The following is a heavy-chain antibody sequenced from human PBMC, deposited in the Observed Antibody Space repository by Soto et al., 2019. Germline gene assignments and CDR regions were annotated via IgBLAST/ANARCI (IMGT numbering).Heavy chain of an antibody. J-gene: IGHJ6*04. CDR2: ISYDGCNK. Sequence: QVQLVESGGGVVQPGKSLRLSCAASGFTFSSYAMHWVRQAPGNGLELVAVISYDGCNKYYADSVKGRFTISRDNSKNTRSLLMHGRRAEDTAVYYCAIDITGSGVRFYLYSYGMDVWGEGTTVTVSS. CDR3: AIDITGSGVRFYLYSYGMDV. V-gene: IGHV3-30-3*01. CDR1: GFTFSSYA. D-gene: IGHD6-19*01.